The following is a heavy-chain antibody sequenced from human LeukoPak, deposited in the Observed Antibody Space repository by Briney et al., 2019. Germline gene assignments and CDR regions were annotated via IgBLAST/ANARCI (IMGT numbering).Heavy chain of an antibody. CDR3: AREYCSSTSCLYDY. Sequence: PGGSLRLSCAASGFTFSSYSMNWVRQAPGKGLEWVSYISSSSSTIYYADSVKGRFTISRDKAKNSLYLQMNSLRAEDTAVYYCAREYCSSTSCLYDYGGQGTLVTVSS. CDR1: GFTFSSYS. CDR2: ISSSSSTI. D-gene: IGHD2-2*01. J-gene: IGHJ4*02. V-gene: IGHV3-48*01.